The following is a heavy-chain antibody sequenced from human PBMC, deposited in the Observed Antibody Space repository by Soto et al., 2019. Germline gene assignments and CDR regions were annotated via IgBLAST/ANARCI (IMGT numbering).Heavy chain of an antibody. CDR2: ISGYNGNT. D-gene: IGHD2-2*01. V-gene: IGHV1-18*01. J-gene: IGHJ4*02. Sequence: GASVKVSCQATGYTFRSYGVTWVRQAPGQGLEWMGWISGYNGNTEYAQKLQGRVTMTTDTSTSTVYMELRSLGSADTAVYYCARDRGVVTSGSAYYFDYWGQGTLVTVSS. CDR1: GYTFRSYG. CDR3: ARDRGVVTSGSAYYFDY.